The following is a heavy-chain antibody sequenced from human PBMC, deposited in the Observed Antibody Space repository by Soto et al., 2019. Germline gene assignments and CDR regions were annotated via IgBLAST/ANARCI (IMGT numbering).Heavy chain of an antibody. J-gene: IGHJ4*02. CDR1: GFTYSAYY. Sequence: PGGSLRLSCSASGFTYSAYYMNWVRQAPGKGLEWVANIKDDGTKTFYADSVRGRFTISRDNAKNSLYLQMNSLRAEDTAGYYCASLNWEVPATGPWGRGTLVTVSS. D-gene: IGHD2-2*01. CDR2: IKDDGTKT. V-gene: IGHV3-7*03. CDR3: ASLNWEVPATGP.